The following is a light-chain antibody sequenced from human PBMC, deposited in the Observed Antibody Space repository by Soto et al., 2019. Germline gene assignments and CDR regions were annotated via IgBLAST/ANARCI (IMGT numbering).Light chain of an antibody. Sequence: EIVMPPSPSTLPVFPCERAHLPCRASQSVSSNLAWFQQKPGQTPRLLFNGASTRATGIPARFTGSGSGTEFILTISSLQSEDFAVYYCQQYDIWPPTFGQGTKVDIK. J-gene: IGKJ1*01. CDR3: QQYDIWPPT. V-gene: IGKV3-15*01. CDR2: GAS. CDR1: QSVSSN.